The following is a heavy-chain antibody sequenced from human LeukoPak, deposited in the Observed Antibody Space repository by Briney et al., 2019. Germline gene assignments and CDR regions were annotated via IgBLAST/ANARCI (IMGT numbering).Heavy chain of an antibody. D-gene: IGHD5-18*01. CDR3: AREDIDTAMGCIDY. CDR2: IIPIFGTA. Sequence: SVTVSCKASGGTFSSYAISWVRQAPGQGLEWMGRIIPIFGTANYAQKFQGRVTITTDESTSTAYMELSSLRSEDTAVYYCAREDIDTAMGCIDYWGQGTLVTVSS. J-gene: IGHJ4*02. V-gene: IGHV1-69*05. CDR1: GGTFSSYA.